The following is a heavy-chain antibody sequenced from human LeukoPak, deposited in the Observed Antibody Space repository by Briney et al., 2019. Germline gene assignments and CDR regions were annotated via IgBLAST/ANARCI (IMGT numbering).Heavy chain of an antibody. CDR2: INHSGST. CDR1: GGSISSSSYY. CDR3: ARGLPLNWNYVRWFDP. V-gene: IGHV4-39*07. D-gene: IGHD1-7*01. Sequence: PSETLSLTCTVSGGSISSSSYYWGWIRQPPGKGLEWIGEINHSGSTNYNPSLKSRVTISVDTSKNQFSLKLSSVTAADTAVYYCARGLPLNWNYVRWFDPWGQGTLVTVSS. J-gene: IGHJ5*02.